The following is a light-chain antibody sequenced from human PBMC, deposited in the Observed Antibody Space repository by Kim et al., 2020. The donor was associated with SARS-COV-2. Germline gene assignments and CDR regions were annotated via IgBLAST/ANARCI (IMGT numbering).Light chain of an antibody. CDR1: SGDIGTYNL. Sequence: SPGQSITISCTGTSGDIGTYNLVSWYQQHPGKAPKLMIYEVTKRPSGVSNRFSGSKSGDTASLTISGLLAEDEADYYCFSYAGTLGFGTGTKVTVL. CDR2: EVT. CDR3: FSYAGTLG. J-gene: IGLJ1*01. V-gene: IGLV2-23*02.